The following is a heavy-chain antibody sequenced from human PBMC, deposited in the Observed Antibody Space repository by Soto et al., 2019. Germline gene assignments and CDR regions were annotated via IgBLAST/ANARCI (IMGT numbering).Heavy chain of an antibody. CDR3: ARDKNGWELLIDC. V-gene: IGHV3-11*05. Sequence: ESGGGLVKPGGSLRLSCAASGFTFSDHYMSWIRQSPGKGLEWVSYISSSGSYTNYADSVKGRFTISRDNAKNSLYLQMNSLRAEDAAVYYCARDKNGWELLIDCWGQGTLVTVSS. CDR2: ISSSGSYT. D-gene: IGHD3-10*01. J-gene: IGHJ4*02. CDR1: GFTFSDHY.